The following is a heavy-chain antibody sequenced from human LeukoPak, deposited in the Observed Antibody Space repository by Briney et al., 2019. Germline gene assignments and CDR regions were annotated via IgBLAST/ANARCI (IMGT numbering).Heavy chain of an antibody. Sequence: PGGSLRLSCAASGFIFSSYAMSWVRQAPGKGLEWVSAISGSGGSTYYADSMKGRFTISRDNSKNTLYLQMNSLRAEDTAVYYCAKDISPYSSSRAFDYWGQGTLVTVSS. CDR1: GFIFSSYA. D-gene: IGHD6-13*01. V-gene: IGHV3-23*01. J-gene: IGHJ4*02. CDR2: ISGSGGST. CDR3: AKDISPYSSSRAFDY.